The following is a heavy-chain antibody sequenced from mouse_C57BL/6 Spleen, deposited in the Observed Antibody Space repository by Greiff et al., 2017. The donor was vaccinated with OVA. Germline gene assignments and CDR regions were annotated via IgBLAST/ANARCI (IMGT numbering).Heavy chain of an antibody. D-gene: IGHD6-1*01. V-gene: IGHV14-2*01. J-gene: IGHJ1*03. CDR3: ARATRRRYVDD. CDR1: GFNIKDYY. CDR2: IDPEDGET. Sequence: EVQLQQSGAELVKPGASVKLSCTASGFNIKDYYMHWVKQRTEQGLEWIGRIDPEDGETKYAPKFPGKATITADTSSNTAYLQLSSLTSEDTAVYYCARATRRRYVDDWGTGTTVTVSS.